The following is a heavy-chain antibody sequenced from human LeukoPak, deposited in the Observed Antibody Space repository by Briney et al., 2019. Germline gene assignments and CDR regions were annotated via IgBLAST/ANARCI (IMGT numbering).Heavy chain of an antibody. D-gene: IGHD3-3*01. V-gene: IGHV4-30-2*01. J-gene: IGHJ4*02. CDR2: IYHSGST. CDR3: ARGFWSGYSFDY. CDR1: GGSISSGGYY. Sequence: SQTLSLTCTVSGGSISSGGYYWSWIRQPPGKGLEWIGYIYHSGSTYYNPSLKSRVTISVDRSKNQFSLKLSSVTAADTAVYYCARGFWSGYSFDYWGQGTLVTVSS.